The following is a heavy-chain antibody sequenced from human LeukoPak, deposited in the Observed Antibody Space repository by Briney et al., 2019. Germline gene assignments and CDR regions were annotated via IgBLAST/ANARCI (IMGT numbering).Heavy chain of an antibody. CDR2: MNPNSDNT. D-gene: IGHD2-15*01. CDR1: GYTFTSYD. V-gene: IGHV1-8*01. Sequence: ASVKVSCKASGYTFTSYDINWVRQATGQGLEWMGWMNPNSDNTGYAQKFQGRVTMTRNTSISTAYMELSSLRSEDTAVYYCARSIVVVVAATRFEDWFDPWGQGTLVTVSS. J-gene: IGHJ5*02. CDR3: ARSIVVVVAATRFEDWFDP.